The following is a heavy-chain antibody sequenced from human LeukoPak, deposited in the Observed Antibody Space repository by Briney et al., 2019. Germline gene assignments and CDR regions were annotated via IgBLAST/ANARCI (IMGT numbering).Heavy chain of an antibody. CDR2: INPSGGST. D-gene: IGHD6-19*01. Sequence: GASVKVSCKASGYTFTSYYVHWVRQAPGQGLEWMGIINPSGGSTSYAQKFQGRVTMTRDTSTSTVYMELSSLRSEDTAVYYCARDGVGIAVAGTTGGFDYWGQGTLVTVSS. V-gene: IGHV1-46*03. CDR1: GYTFTSYY. J-gene: IGHJ4*02. CDR3: ARDGVGIAVAGTTGGFDY.